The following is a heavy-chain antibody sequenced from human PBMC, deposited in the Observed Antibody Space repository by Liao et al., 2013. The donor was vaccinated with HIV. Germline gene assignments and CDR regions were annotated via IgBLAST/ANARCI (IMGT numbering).Heavy chain of an antibody. J-gene: IGHJ6*03. Sequence: QVQLQESGPGLVKPSETLSLTCTVSGGSISSYYWSWIRQPAGKGLEWIGRIYTSGSTNYNPSLKSRVTMSVDTSKNQFSLKMSSVTAADTAVYYCARVRRHYGSGSYAHYYYYYMDVWGERDHGHRLL. CDR1: GGSISSYY. V-gene: IGHV4-4*07. CDR3: ARVRRHYGSGSYAHYYYYYMDV. CDR2: IYTSGST. D-gene: IGHD3-10*01.